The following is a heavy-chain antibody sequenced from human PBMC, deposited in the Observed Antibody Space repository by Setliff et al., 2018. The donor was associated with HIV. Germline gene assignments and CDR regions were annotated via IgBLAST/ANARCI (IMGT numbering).Heavy chain of an antibody. V-gene: IGHV4-59*12. Sequence: PSETLSLTCTLYGGSLTNFWWTWIRQSPGKGLEWIGEIVDSGSTTYNPSLKSRVTISLDTSKKQFSLKLSSVTAADTALYYCARGGGYYKLDYWGRGTLVTVSS. CDR2: IVDSGST. J-gene: IGHJ4*02. D-gene: IGHD3-10*01. CDR3: ARGGGYYKLDY. CDR1: GGSLTNFW.